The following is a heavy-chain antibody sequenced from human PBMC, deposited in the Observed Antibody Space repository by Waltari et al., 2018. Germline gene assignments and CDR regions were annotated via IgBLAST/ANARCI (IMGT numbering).Heavy chain of an antibody. CDR2: ISWNSGSI. J-gene: IGHJ4*02. CDR3: AKDLDYDILTAVDY. Sequence: EVQLVESGGGLVQPGRSLRLSCAASGFTFDDYAMHWAWQAPGKGLEWVSGISWNSGSIGYADSVKGRFTISRDNAKNSLYLQMNSLRAEDTALYYCAKDLDYDILTAVDYWGQGTLVTVSS. D-gene: IGHD3-9*01. CDR1: GFTFDDYA. V-gene: IGHV3-9*01.